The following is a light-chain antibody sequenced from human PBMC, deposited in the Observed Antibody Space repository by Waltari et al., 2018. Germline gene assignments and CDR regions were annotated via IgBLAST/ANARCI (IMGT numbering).Light chain of an antibody. CDR1: SLRTYY. CDR2: GKN. CDR3: HSRDSSGNVL. Sequence: SSELTQDPAVSVALGQTVRITCQGASLRTYYVSWFHQKPGQAPALAIYGKNNRPSGIPDRFSASSSGSTASLTIIGAQAEDEADYYCHSRDSSGNVLIGGGTKLTVV. V-gene: IGLV3-19*01. J-gene: IGLJ2*01.